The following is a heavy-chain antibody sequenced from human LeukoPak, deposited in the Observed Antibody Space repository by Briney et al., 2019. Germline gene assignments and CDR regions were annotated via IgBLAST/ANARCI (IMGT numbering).Heavy chain of an antibody. V-gene: IGHV4-34*01. Sequence: SETMSLTCAVYGGSFSGYYWSWIRQPPGKGLEWIGEINHSGSTNYNPSLKSRVTISVDTSKNQFSLKLSSVTAADTAVYYCARGRNWGYPDYWGQGTLVTVSS. CDR3: ARGRNWGYPDY. CDR2: INHSGST. CDR1: GGSFSGYY. J-gene: IGHJ4*02. D-gene: IGHD7-27*01.